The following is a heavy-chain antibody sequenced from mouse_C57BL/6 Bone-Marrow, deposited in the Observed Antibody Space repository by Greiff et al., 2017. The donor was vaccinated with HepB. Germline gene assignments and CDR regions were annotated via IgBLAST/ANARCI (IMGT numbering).Heavy chain of an antibody. V-gene: IGHV1-85*01. Sequence: QVQLQHSGPELVKPGASVKLSCKASGYTFTSYDINWVKQRPGQGLEWIGWIYPRDGSTKYNEKFKGKATLTVDTSSSTAYMELHSLTSEDSAVYFCARPGSSYWFAYWGQGTLVTVSA. D-gene: IGHD1-1*01. J-gene: IGHJ3*01. CDR1: GYTFTSYD. CDR2: IYPRDGST. CDR3: ARPGSSYWFAY.